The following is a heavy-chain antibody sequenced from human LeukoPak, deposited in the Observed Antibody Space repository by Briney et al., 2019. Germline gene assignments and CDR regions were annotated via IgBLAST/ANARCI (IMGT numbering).Heavy chain of an antibody. V-gene: IGHV4-31*11. CDR3: ARVPSPVCWRSGSWFDP. Sequence: SETLSLTCAVYGGSFSGYYWSWIRQHPGKGLEWIGYIYYSGSTYYNPSLKSRVTISVDTSKNQFSLKLSSVTAADTAVYYCARVPSPVCWRSGSWFDPWGQGTLVTVSS. CDR1: GGSFSGYY. J-gene: IGHJ5*02. D-gene: IGHD3-10*01. CDR2: IYYSGST.